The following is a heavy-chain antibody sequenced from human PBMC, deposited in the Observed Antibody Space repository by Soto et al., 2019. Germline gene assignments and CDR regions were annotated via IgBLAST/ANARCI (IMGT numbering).Heavy chain of an antibody. J-gene: IGHJ6*02. CDR2: IYYSGNT. V-gene: IGHV4-31*03. Sequence: LSLTCTVSGGSIRSGGYYWSWVRQNPRRGLEWIGNIYYSGNTYYNPSLKSRLTISVDTSENQFSLNLSSVTAADTAVYYCARDRLMATAGTARHYFGLDVWGQGTTVTVSS. CDR1: GGSIRSGGYY. CDR3: ARDRLMATAGTARHYFGLDV. D-gene: IGHD5-18*01.